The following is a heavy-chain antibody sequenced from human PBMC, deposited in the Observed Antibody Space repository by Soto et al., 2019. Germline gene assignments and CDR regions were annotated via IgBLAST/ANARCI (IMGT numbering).Heavy chain of an antibody. CDR1: GFTFKTHA. J-gene: IGHJ6*02. Sequence: QVQLVESGGGVVQPGTSLRLSCAASGFTFKTHAMHWVRQAPGKGLEWMAVIAYDGNEKFYADSVKGRFTISRDNSQNALCLQINTLRNEDTAVYYCGKDVGDYVPYYYGMDVWGQGTTVTVSS. CDR2: IAYDGNEK. CDR3: GKDVGDYVPYYYGMDV. D-gene: IGHD1-26*01. V-gene: IGHV3-30*18.